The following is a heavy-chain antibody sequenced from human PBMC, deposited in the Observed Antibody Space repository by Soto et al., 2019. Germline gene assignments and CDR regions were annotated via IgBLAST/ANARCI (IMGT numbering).Heavy chain of an antibody. CDR1: GFTFSRYG. CDR2: ISSSTSYV. Sequence: GGSLRLSCAASGFTFSRYGMNWLRQAPGKGLEWVASISSSTSYVYYADSVKGCFSTSRDNAKNILYLEMYALRTEDTAVYYCARDPSEGRVGNWFESWGQGTLVTVSS. V-gene: IGHV3-21*06. D-gene: IGHD2-2*01. CDR3: ARDPSEGRVGNWFES. J-gene: IGHJ5*01.